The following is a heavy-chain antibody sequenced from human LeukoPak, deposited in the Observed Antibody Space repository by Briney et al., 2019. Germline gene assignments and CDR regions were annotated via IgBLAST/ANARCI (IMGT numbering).Heavy chain of an antibody. D-gene: IGHD6-13*01. CDR2: IYTSGST. CDR3: ARDGRRAAGRGYHSNWFDP. CDR1: GGSLSSYY. J-gene: IGHJ5*02. V-gene: IGHV4-4*07. Sequence: SETLSLTCTVSGGSLSSYYWSWIRQPAGKGLEWIGPIYTSGSTNSNPSLKSRVAMSVDTSKNQFSLKLSSVTAADTAVYYCARDGRRAAGRGYHSNWFDPWGQGTLVTASS.